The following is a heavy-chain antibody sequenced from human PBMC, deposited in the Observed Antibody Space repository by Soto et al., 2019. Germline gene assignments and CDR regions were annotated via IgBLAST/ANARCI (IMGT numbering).Heavy chain of an antibody. D-gene: IGHD2-15*01. CDR3: ARQGCSGGSCYSDYYYYGMDV. CDR2: IYPGDSDT. Sequence: HGESLKISCKGSGYSFTSYWIGWVRQMPGKGLEWMGIIYPGDSDTRYSPSFQGQVTISADKSISSAYLQWSSLKASDTAMYYCARQGCSGGSCYSDYYYYGMDVWGQGTTVTVSS. CDR1: GYSFTSYW. J-gene: IGHJ6*02. V-gene: IGHV5-51*01.